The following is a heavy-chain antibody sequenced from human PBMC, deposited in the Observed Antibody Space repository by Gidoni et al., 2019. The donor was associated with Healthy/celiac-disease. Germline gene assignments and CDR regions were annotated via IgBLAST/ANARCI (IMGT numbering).Heavy chain of an antibody. CDR2: SNHSGST. V-gene: IGHV4-34*01. CDR1: GGSFSGYY. J-gene: IGHJ6*03. Sequence: QVQLQQWGAGLLKPSETLSLTCAVYGGSFSGYYWSWIRQPPGKGLEWIGESNHSGSTNYNPSLKSRVTISVDTSKNQFSLKLSSVTAADTAVYYCARVATIADYYYYMDVWGKGTTVTVSS. D-gene: IGHD5-12*01. CDR3: ARVATIADYYYYMDV.